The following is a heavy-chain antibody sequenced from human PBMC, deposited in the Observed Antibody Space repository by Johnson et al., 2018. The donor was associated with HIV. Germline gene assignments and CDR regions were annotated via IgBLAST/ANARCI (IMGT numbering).Heavy chain of an antibody. J-gene: IGHJ3*02. V-gene: IGHV3-30*02. D-gene: IGHD3-10*01. CDR3: ARGYYGSGSRVFDI. Sequence: QVQLVESGGGVVQPGGSLRLSCVASGFTFSTYGMHWVRQAPGKGLEWVALIRYDTSKKYYADSVKGRFTISRDNSKNTLYLQMNSLRAEDTAFYYCARGYYGSGSRVFDIGGQGTRVTVSS. CDR1: GFTFSTYG. CDR2: IRYDTSKK.